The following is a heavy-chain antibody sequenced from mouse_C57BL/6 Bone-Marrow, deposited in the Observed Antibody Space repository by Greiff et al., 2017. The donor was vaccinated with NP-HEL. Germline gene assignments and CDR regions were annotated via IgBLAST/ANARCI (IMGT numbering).Heavy chain of an antibody. CDR1: GYTFTDYY. Sequence: EVQLQQSGPELVKPGASVKISCKASGYTFTDYYMNWVKQSHGKSLEWIGDINPNNGGTSYNQKFKGKATLTVDKSSSTAYMALRSLTSEDSAFDYCARGGDGAPRDFEVWGTGTTVTVAS. D-gene: IGHD3-1*01. J-gene: IGHJ1*03. V-gene: IGHV1-26*01. CDR2: INPNNGGT. CDR3: ARGGDGAPRDFEV.